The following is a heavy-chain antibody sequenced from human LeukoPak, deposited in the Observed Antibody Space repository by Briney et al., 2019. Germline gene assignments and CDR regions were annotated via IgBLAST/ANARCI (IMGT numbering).Heavy chain of an antibody. CDR3: ARAAPRLGSGWYSHDRY. D-gene: IGHD6-19*01. CDR2: ISSSSSYI. CDR1: GFTFSSYS. Sequence: PGGSLRLSCAASGFTFSSYSMNWVRQAPGKGLEWVSSISSSSSYIYYADSVKGRFTISRDNAENSLYLQMNSLRAEDTAVYYCARAAPRLGSGWYSHDRYWGQGTLVTVSS. V-gene: IGHV3-21*04. J-gene: IGHJ4*02.